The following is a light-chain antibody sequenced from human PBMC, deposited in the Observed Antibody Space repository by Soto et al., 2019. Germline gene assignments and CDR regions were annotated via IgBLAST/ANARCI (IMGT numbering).Light chain of an antibody. CDR1: ENVRTF. CDR2: GAS. J-gene: IGKJ4*01. CDR3: EYYGTSIT. V-gene: IGKV3-11*01. Sequence: EVVLTQSPATLSLSPGERATLSCRASENVRTFVDWYQQKPGQAPRLLIYGASNRATGIPPRFSGSGSGTDFTLTISNLEPEDFAVYYCEYYGTSITFGGGTKVEIK.